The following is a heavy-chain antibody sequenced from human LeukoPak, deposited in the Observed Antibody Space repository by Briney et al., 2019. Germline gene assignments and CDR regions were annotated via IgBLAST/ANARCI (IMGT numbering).Heavy chain of an antibody. CDR1: GCSISSYY. D-gene: IGHD3-16*01. Sequence: SDTLSLTCTVSGCSISSYYWGWIRQPPGKGLEWIGRIYGTGSTSYNPSLMNRVTMSVDTSRNHFSLKLNSVTAEDTAVYYCARYASRGSASTRFDYWGQGILVTISS. CDR3: ARYASRGSASTRFDY. CDR2: IYGTGST. V-gene: IGHV4-4*07. J-gene: IGHJ4*02.